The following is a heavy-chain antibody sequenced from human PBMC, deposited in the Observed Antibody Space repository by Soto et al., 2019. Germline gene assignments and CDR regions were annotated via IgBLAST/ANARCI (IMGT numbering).Heavy chain of an antibody. CDR2: IRAYNGNT. CDR1: GYTFTSYG. J-gene: IGHJ4*02. D-gene: IGHD6-13*01. V-gene: IGHV1-18*01. Sequence: QVQLVQSGAEVKKPGASVKVSCKASGYTFTSYGISWVRQAPGQGLEWMGWIRAYNGNTNYPQKLRGRVTMTTDTATSTVYLELRSLRSDDTAVYYCAREGPRSLNWGQGTLVTVSS. CDR3: AREGPRSLN.